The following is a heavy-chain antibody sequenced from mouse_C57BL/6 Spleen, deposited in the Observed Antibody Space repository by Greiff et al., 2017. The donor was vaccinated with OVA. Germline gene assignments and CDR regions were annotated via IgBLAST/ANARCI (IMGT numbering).Heavy chain of an antibody. Sequence: VQLQQSGPELVKPGASVKISCKASGYTFTDYYMNWVKQSHGKSLEWIGDINPNNGGTSYNQKFKGKATLTVDKSSSTAYMELRSLTSEDSAVYYCARYYDYDFRAMDYWGQGTSVTVSS. CDR2: INPNNGGT. CDR1: GYTFTDYY. D-gene: IGHD2-4*01. V-gene: IGHV1-26*01. J-gene: IGHJ4*01. CDR3: ARYYDYDFRAMDY.